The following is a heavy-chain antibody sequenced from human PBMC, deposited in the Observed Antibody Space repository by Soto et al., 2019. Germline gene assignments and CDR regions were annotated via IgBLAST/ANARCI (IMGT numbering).Heavy chain of an antibody. D-gene: IGHD3-10*01. CDR1: GFTFSGYS. CDR2: ISSTSTYI. J-gene: IGHJ4*02. V-gene: IGHV3-21*01. CDR3: ARVSAGIYFEY. Sequence: EVQLVESGGGLVKPGGSLRLSCAASGFTFSGYSINWVLQSPGKGLEWVSSISSTSTYIYYADSVKGRFTISRDNAKNSLYLQMNSLRAEDTAVYYCARVSAGIYFEYWGQGTLVTVSS.